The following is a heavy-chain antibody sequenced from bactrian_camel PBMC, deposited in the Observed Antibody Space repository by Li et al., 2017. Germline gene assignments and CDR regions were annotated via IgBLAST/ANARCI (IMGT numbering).Heavy chain of an antibody. V-gene: IGHV3S25*01. D-gene: IGHD6*01. J-gene: IGHJ4*01. CDR2: VNSGGGTT. Sequence: QLVESGGGLVQPGGSLRLSCAASGFTFSSYWMYWVRQAPEKGLEWVAVVNSGGGTTYYADPVKGRSTISRNNAKNTVYLQVNDLRPKDTAVYYCMTGPPPTVAAGHYNYWGQGTQVTV. CDR1: GFTFSSYW. CDR3: MTGPPPTVAAGHYNY.